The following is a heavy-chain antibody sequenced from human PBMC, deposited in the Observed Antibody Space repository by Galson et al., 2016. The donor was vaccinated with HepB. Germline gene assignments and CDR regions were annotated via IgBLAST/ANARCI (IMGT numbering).Heavy chain of an antibody. CDR3: AKGVPTGGAFDY. D-gene: IGHD1-26*01. J-gene: IGHJ4*02. CDR1: GFSLSSFA. CDR2: ISGSGANT. V-gene: IGHV3-23*01. Sequence: SLRLSCAASGFSLSSFAMYWVRQAPGKGLYWFSAISGSGANTYYADSVKGRFTISRDNSKNTLYLQLNSLRVEDTAIYYCAKGVPTGGAFDYGGQGTLVT.